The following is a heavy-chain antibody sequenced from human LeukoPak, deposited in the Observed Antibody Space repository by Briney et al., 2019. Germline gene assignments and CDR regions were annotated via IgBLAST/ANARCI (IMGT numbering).Heavy chain of an antibody. J-gene: IGHJ3*02. CDR3: ARGPQLIFGVVMSAFDI. V-gene: IGHV4-34*01. D-gene: IGHD3-3*01. CDR1: GGSFSGYY. Sequence: SETLSLTCAVYGGSFSGYYWSWLRQPPGKGLEWIGEINHGGSTNYNPSLKSRVTISVDTSKNQFSLKLSSVTAADTAVYYCARGPQLIFGVVMSAFDIWGQGTMVTVSS. CDR2: INHGGST.